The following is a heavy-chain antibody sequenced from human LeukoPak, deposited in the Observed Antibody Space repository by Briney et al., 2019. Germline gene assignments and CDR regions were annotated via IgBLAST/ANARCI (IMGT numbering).Heavy chain of an antibody. D-gene: IGHD4-17*01. J-gene: IGHJ4*02. V-gene: IGHV3-11*06. CDR1: GFIFSDYY. CDR3: ARETVSTTAAFDY. CDR2: IRGRGSSTCT. Sequence: GGSLRPSCAASGFIFSDYYMGWIRQAPGKGLEWVSYIRGRGSSTCTNYADSVKGRFTISRDDAKDSLYLQMNSLSADDTAVYYCARETVSTTAAFDYWGQGTLVTVSS.